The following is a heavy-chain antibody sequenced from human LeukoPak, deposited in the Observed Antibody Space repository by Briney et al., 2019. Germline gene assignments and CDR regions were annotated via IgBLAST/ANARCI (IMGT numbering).Heavy chain of an antibody. J-gene: IGHJ4*02. Sequence: PGGSLRLSCAASGFTFSDYYMSWIRQAPGKGLEWVSYISSSGSTIYYADSVKGRFTISRDNAKNSLYLQMNSLRAEDTAVYYCARVTLGWLQSPRIDYWGQGTLVTVSS. CDR2: ISSSGSTI. D-gene: IGHD5-24*01. CDR3: ARVTLGWLQSPRIDY. V-gene: IGHV3-11*01. CDR1: GFTFSDYY.